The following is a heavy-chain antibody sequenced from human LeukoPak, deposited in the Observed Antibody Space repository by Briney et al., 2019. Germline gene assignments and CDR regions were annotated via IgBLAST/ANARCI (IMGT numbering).Heavy chain of an antibody. CDR3: AKDLLGTMVRGKHKSYYFDY. Sequence: GGSLRLSCAASGFTFSSYAMSWVRQAPGKGLEWVSAISGSGGSTYYADSVKGRFTISRDNSKNTLYLQMNSLRAEDTAVYYCAKDLLGTMVRGKHKSYYFDYWGQGTLVTVSS. CDR1: GFTFSSYA. J-gene: IGHJ4*02. D-gene: IGHD3-10*01. CDR2: ISGSGGST. V-gene: IGHV3-23*01.